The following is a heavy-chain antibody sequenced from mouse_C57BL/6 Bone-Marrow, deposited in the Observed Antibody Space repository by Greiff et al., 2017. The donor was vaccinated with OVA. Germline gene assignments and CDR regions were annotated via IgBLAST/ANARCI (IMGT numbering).Heavy chain of an antibody. V-gene: IGHV1-64*01. CDR1: GYTFTSYW. D-gene: IGHD1-1*01. CDR2: IHPNSGST. J-gene: IGHJ2*01. Sequence: QVQLQQSGAELVKPGASVKLSCKASGYTFTSYWMHWVKQRPGQGLEWIGMIHPNSGSTNYNEKFKSKATLTVDKSSSTAYMQLSSLTSEDSAVYYCASRGKTTVVFDYWGQGTTLTVSS. CDR3: ASRGKTTVVFDY.